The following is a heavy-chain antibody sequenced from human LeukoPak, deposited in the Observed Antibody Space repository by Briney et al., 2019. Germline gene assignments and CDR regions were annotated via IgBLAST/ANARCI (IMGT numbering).Heavy chain of an antibody. D-gene: IGHD6-13*01. CDR1: GFTFDDYA. CDR3: AKDIGSSWYYDAFDI. Sequence: GGSLRLSCAASGFTFDDYAMHWVRQAPGKGLEWVSGISWNSGSIGYADSVKGRFTISRDNAKNSLYLQMNSLRAEDMALYYCAKDIGSSWYYDAFDIRGQGTMVTVSS. J-gene: IGHJ3*02. V-gene: IGHV3-9*03. CDR2: ISWNSGSI.